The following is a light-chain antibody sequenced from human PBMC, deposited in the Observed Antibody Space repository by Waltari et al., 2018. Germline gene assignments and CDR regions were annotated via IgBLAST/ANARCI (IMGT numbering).Light chain of an antibody. J-gene: IGLJ1*01. CDR3: QSYDSSLSGFYV. CDR1: SSNIGAGYH. Sequence: QSVLTQPPSVSGAPGQRVTISCTGSSSNIGAGYHVHWYQQLPGTAPKLLIFNNNNRPSGVPDRFAGSKSGTSASLAITGLQAEDETHYYCQSYDSSLSGFYVFGTGTKV. CDR2: NNN. V-gene: IGLV1-40*01.